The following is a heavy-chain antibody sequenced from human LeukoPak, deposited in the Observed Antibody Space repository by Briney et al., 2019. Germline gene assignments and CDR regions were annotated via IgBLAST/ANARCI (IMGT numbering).Heavy chain of an antibody. J-gene: IGHJ4*02. Sequence: KSSETLSPTCTVSGGSISSYYWSWIRQPPGKGLEWIGYIYYSGSTNYNPSLKSRVTISVDTSKNQFSLKLSSVTAADTAVYYCARKKYCSSTSCYFFDYWGQGTLVTVSS. CDR2: IYYSGST. CDR3: ARKKYCSSTSCYFFDY. CDR1: GGSISSYY. V-gene: IGHV4-59*01. D-gene: IGHD2-2*01.